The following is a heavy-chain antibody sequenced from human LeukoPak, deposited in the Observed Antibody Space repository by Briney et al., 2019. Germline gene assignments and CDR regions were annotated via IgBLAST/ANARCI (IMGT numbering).Heavy chain of an antibody. CDR3: ARNRIERVTPFLPDYYYYGMDV. D-gene: IGHD1-26*01. J-gene: IGHJ6*04. V-gene: IGHV1-69*10. CDR2: IIPMLGKT. CDR1: GGTFSSYA. Sequence: SVKVSCKASGGTFSSYAISWVRQAPGQGLEWMGGIIPMLGKTKYAQKFQGRVTITADKSTGTAYMEMSSLRSEDTAVYYCARNRIERVTPFLPDYYYYGMDVWGKGTTVTVSS.